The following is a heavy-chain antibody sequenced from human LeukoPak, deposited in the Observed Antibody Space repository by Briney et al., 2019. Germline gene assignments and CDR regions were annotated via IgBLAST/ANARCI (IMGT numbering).Heavy chain of an antibody. V-gene: IGHV1-2*02. Sequence: GASVKVSCKASGYTFTGYYMHWVRQAPGQGLEWMGWINPNSGGTDYAQKFQGRVTMTRDTSISTAYMELSRLRSDDTAVYYCARGKRNTILYWFDPWGQGTLVTVSS. D-gene: IGHD5-24*01. CDR1: GYTFTGYY. J-gene: IGHJ5*02. CDR3: ARGKRNTILYWFDP. CDR2: INPNSGGT.